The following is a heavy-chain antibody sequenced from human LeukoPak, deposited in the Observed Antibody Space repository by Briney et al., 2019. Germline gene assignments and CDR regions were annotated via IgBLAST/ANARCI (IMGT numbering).Heavy chain of an antibody. CDR1: GYTVTDYY. J-gene: IGHJ5*02. V-gene: IGHV1-2*02. D-gene: IGHD3-3*01. Sequence: ASVKVSCTTSGYTVTDYYIHWVRQAPGQGLEWMGWINTKTGRTSSARKFQGRVTMTRDPSITTVYMDMAWLTSDDTAIYFCARADFIDAGPYLIGPWGQGTLVTVSS. CDR2: INTKTGRT. CDR3: ARADFIDAGPYLIGP.